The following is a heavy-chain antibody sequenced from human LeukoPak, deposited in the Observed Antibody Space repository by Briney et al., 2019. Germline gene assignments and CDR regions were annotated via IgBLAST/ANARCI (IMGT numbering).Heavy chain of an antibody. J-gene: IGHJ5*02. CDR2: IGTTGDT. CDR1: GFTFSNYD. D-gene: IGHD3-9*01. V-gene: IGHV3-13*04. Sequence: GGSLRLSCAASGFTFSNYDMHWVRQATGKGLEWVSGIGTTGDTYYPASVKGRFTISRENAKTSLYLQMNSLRAGDTAVYYCARGDILTDYSFDPWGQGTLVIVSS. CDR3: ARGDILTDYSFDP.